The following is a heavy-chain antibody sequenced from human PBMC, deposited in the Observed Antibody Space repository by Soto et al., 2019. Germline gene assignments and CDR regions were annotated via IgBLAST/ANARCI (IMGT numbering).Heavy chain of an antibody. D-gene: IGHD4-17*01. J-gene: IGHJ4*02. Sequence: TLSLTCTVSGGSISSGGYYWSWIRQHPGKGLEWIGYIYYSGSTYYNPSLKSRVTISVDTSKNQFSLKLSSVTAADTAVYYCARGLDYGDYGGSYYFDYWGQGTLVTVS. CDR3: ARGLDYGDYGGSYYFDY. CDR1: GGSISSGGYY. CDR2: IYYSGST. V-gene: IGHV4-31*03.